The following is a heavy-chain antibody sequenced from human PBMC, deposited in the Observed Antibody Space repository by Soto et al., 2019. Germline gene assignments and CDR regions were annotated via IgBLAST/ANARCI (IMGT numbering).Heavy chain of an antibody. CDR2: IYYSGST. CDR3: ARECELRGGNWFDP. D-gene: IGHD1-26*01. Sequence: QLQLQESGPGLVKPSETLSLTCTASGGSISSSSYYWGCIRQPPGKGLEWIGRIYYSGSTYYNPSPKSRVPLSVDTSTNQFSLKLSSVTAADTAVYYCARECELRGGNWFDPRGQGTQVTVSS. J-gene: IGHJ5*02. CDR1: GGSISSSSYY. V-gene: IGHV4-39*02.